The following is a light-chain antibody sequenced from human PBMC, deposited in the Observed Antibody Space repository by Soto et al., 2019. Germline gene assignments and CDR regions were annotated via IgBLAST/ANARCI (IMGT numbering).Light chain of an antibody. V-gene: IGLV1-44*01. J-gene: IGLJ1*01. CDR3: AAWDDSLNGHV. CDR2: RNN. CDR1: SSNIGSNT. Sequence: QLVLTQPPSASGTPGQRVTISCSGSSSNIGSNTANWYQQLPGTAPKLLIYRNNQRPSGVPDRFSGSKSGTSASLAISGLQSEDEADYFCAAWDDSLNGHVFGTGTKLTVL.